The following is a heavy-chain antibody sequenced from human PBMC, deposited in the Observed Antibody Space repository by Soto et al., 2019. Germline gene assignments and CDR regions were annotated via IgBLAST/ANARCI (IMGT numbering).Heavy chain of an antibody. J-gene: IGHJ4*02. CDR2: VSGSGGST. V-gene: IGHV3-23*01. CDR3: AKDAEEIIVVVTAVFDY. D-gene: IGHD2-21*02. Sequence: EVQLLESGGGLVQPGGSLRLSCAASGFTFSSYAMSWVPQAPGKGPVWVPAVSGSGGSTYYADSVKGRFNISGDSSKNTLYLQMNSRRAEDTAVYYCAKDAEEIIVVVTAVFDYWGQGTLVTVSS. CDR1: GFTFSSYA.